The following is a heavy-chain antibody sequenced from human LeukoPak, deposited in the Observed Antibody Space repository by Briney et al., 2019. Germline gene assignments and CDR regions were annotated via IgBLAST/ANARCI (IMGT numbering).Heavy chain of an antibody. CDR2: IWSDGSHK. D-gene: IGHD1-26*01. Sequence: PGGSLRLSCAASGFTFSNYGMHWVRQAPGKGLEWVAVIWSDGSHKSYADPVKGRFTISRDNSKNTLYLQMNSLRAEDTAVYYCARDDSRTYYYWGQGTLVTVSS. CDR3: ARDDSRTYYY. V-gene: IGHV3-33*01. J-gene: IGHJ4*02. CDR1: GFTFSNYG.